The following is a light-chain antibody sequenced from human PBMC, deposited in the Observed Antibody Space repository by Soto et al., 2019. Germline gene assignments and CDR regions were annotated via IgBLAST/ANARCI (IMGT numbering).Light chain of an antibody. Sequence: NFMLTQPHSVSESPGKTVTISCTRSSGSIASNYVQWYQQRPGSAPTTVIYEDNQRPSGVPDRFSGSIDSSSNSASLTISRLKTEDAADYYYQYYDSSNHAVFGGGTQLTVL. CDR2: EDN. V-gene: IGLV6-57*04. J-gene: IGLJ7*01. CDR1: SGSIASNY. CDR3: QYYDSSNHAV.